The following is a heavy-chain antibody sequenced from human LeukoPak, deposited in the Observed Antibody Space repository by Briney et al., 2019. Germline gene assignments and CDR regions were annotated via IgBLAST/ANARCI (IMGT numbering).Heavy chain of an antibody. V-gene: IGHV1-69*06. CDR3: GGGHYDYVWGSYRMIDY. J-gene: IGHJ4*02. CDR1: GGTFSSYA. CDR2: IIPIFGTA. D-gene: IGHD3-16*02. Sequence: GSSVKVSCKASGGTFSSYAISWVRQAPGQGLEWMGGIIPIFGTANYAQKFQGRVTITADKSTSTGYMELSSLRSEDTAVYYCGGGHYDYVWGSYRMIDYWGQGTLVTVSS.